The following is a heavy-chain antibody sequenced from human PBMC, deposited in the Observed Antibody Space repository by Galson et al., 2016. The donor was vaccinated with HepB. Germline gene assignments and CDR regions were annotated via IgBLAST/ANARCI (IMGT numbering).Heavy chain of an antibody. V-gene: IGHV3-21*01. D-gene: IGHD4-23*01. CDR3: TRAYVGKARRGTYWYFDL. J-gene: IGHJ2*01. CDR1: GFTFNSYN. Sequence: SLRLSCAASGFTFNSYNMNWVRQAPGKGLEWVSSITSSSTYIYYADSVRGRFTISRDNAKNSLHLQMNSLRAEDTAVYYCTRAYVGKARRGTYWYFDLWGRGTLVTVSS. CDR2: ITSSSTYI.